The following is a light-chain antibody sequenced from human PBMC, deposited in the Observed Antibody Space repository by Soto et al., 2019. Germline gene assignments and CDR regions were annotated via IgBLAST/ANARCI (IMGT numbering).Light chain of an antibody. J-gene: IGKJ4*01. CDR3: QQRWDWPLT. Sequence: EIVLTQSPASVSLSPGERATLSCRASRTVNSQLAWYQQKPGQAPRLLIYDAFNRAAGIPARFSGSETGTDFNLTINNLEPEDSAVYYCQQRWDWPLTFGGGTKVEIK. CDR1: RTVNSQ. CDR2: DAF. V-gene: IGKV3-11*01.